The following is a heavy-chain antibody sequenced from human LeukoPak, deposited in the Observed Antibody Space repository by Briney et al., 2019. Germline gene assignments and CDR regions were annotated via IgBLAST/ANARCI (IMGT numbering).Heavy chain of an antibody. CDR3: ARQAAMTPGNYYGMDV. CDR1: GYTFTSYY. J-gene: IGHJ6*04. Sequence: GASVKVSCKASGYTFTSYYMHWARQAPGQGLEWMGIINPSGGSTSYAQKFQGRVTMTRDTSTSTVYMELSSLRSEDTAVYYCARQAAMTPGNYYGMDVWGKGTTVTVSS. CDR2: INPSGGST. D-gene: IGHD5-18*01. V-gene: IGHV1-46*01.